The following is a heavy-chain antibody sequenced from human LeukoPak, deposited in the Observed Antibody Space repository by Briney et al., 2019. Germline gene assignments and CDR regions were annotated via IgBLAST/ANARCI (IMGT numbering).Heavy chain of an antibody. CDR1: GGSISSYY. CDR2: IYTSGST. CDR3: ARPKTYDYVWGSYRSNWFDP. D-gene: IGHD3-16*02. Sequence: PSETLSLTCTVPGGSISSYYWSWIRQPAGKRLEWIGRIYTSGSTNYNPSLKSRVTISVDTSKNQFSLKLSSVTAADTAVYYCARPKTYDYVWGSYRSNWFDPWGQGTLVTVSS. J-gene: IGHJ5*02. V-gene: IGHV4-4*07.